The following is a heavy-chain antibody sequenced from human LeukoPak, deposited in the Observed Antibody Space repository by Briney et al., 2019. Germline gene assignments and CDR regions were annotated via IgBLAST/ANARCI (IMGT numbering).Heavy chain of an antibody. V-gene: IGHV4-39*07. CDR1: GGSISSSSYY. J-gene: IGHJ5*02. CDR3: ARDEMVRGVISWFDP. D-gene: IGHD3-10*01. Sequence: SETLSLTCTVSGGSISSSSYYWGWIRQPPGKGLEWIGSIYYSGSTYYNPSLKSRVTISVDTSKNQFSLKLSSVTAADTAVYYCARDEMVRGVISWFDPWGQGTLVTVSS. CDR2: IYYSGST.